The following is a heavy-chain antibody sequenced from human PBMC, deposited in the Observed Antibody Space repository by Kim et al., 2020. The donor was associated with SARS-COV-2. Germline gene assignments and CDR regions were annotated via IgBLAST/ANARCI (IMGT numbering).Heavy chain of an antibody. V-gene: IGHV1-3*01. Sequence: ASVKVSCKASGYTFTSYAMHWVRQAPGQRLEWMGWINAGNGNTKYSQKFQGRVTITRDTSASTAYMELSSLRSEDTAVYYCARGPRIVVVPAAMFCWFDPWGQGTLVTVSS. CDR2: INAGNGNT. CDR3: ARGPRIVVVPAAMFCWFDP. D-gene: IGHD2-2*01. J-gene: IGHJ5*02. CDR1: GYTFTSYA.